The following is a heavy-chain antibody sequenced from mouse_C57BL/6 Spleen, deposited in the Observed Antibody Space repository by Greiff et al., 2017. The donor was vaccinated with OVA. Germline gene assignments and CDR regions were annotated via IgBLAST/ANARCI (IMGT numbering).Heavy chain of an antibody. J-gene: IGHJ2*01. D-gene: IGHD1-1*01. Sequence: QVQLQQPGAELVKPGASVKMSCKASGYTFTSYWITWVKQRPGQGLEWIGDIYPGSGSTNYNEKFKSKATLTVDTSSSTAYMQLSSLTSEDSAVYDCAGYYGSLYYFDYWGQGTTLTVSS. V-gene: IGHV1-55*01. CDR2: IYPGSGST. CDR3: AGYYGSLYYFDY. CDR1: GYTFTSYW.